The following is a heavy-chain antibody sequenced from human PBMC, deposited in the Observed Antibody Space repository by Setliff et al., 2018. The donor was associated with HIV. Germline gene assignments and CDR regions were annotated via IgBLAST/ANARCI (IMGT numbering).Heavy chain of an antibody. CDR3: ARQWAERVMDV. CDR1: GGSISSPGYY. J-gene: IGHJ6*03. CDR2: FYYTGSD. D-gene: IGHD1-26*01. Sequence: PSETLSLTCTVSGGSISSPGYYWSWIRQHPGKGLEWIGYFYYTGSDYYNPSLKSRVTISVDTSKNQFSLKLRSVTAADTAVYYCARQWAERVMDVWGNGTTVTVSS. V-gene: IGHV4-31*03.